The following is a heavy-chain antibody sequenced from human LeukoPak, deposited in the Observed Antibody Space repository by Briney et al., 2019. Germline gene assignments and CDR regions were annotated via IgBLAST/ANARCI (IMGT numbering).Heavy chain of an antibody. Sequence: PGGSLRLSCAASGFTFSSHSMNWVRQAPGKGLEWVSSISSSSSYIYYADSVKGRFTISRDNAKNSLYLQMNSLRAEDTAVYYCARVIAAAGIDYWGQGTLVTVSS. CDR2: ISSSSSYI. CDR3: ARVIAAAGIDY. CDR1: GFTFSSHS. J-gene: IGHJ4*02. V-gene: IGHV3-21*01. D-gene: IGHD6-13*01.